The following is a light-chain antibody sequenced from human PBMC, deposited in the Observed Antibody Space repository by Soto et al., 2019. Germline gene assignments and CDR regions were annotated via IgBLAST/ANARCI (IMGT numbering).Light chain of an antibody. Sequence: IVLTQSPGTLSLSPGARATLSCRASQSVSSSYLAWYQQKPGQSPRLLIYGASSRATGTPDRFSGSESGTSSPLTISRLEPEDFAVYYCQQYAGSLWTFGQGTKVEIK. CDR2: GAS. CDR3: QQYAGSLWT. CDR1: QSVSSSY. J-gene: IGKJ1*01. V-gene: IGKV3-20*01.